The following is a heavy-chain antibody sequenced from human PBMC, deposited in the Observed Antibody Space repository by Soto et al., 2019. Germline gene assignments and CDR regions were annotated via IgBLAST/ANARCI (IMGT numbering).Heavy chain of an antibody. D-gene: IGHD3-22*01. J-gene: IGHJ4*02. CDR2: INPSAGST. CDR3: ARGGYATSGYPSYYFDY. CDR1: GNGFTTYY. Sequence: QVQLVQSGAEVKKPGASVMVSCKASGNGFTTYYIHWVRQAPGQGLEWMAIINPSAGSTSYIPRFQGRVNLTTPTSTHTVYMELSSLRSQATAVYSCARGGYATSGYPSYYFDYWGQGTLVTVSP. V-gene: IGHV1-46*01.